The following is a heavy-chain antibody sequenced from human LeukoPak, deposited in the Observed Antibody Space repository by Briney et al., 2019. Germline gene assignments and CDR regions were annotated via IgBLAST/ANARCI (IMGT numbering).Heavy chain of an antibody. Sequence: PGGALRLSRAAPGFTFDDYGMSWVRQAPREGLGWVSGINWNGGSTGYADSGKGRFTISRDNAKNSLYLQMNGLRAEDTALYHCARTSGYDIGAFDIWGQGTMVTVSS. V-gene: IGHV3-20*01. CDR1: GFTFDDYG. D-gene: IGHD3-22*01. CDR3: ARTSGYDIGAFDI. CDR2: INWNGGST. J-gene: IGHJ3*02.